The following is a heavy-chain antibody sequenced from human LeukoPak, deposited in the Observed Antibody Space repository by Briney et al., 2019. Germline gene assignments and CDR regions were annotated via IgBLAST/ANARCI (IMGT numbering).Heavy chain of an antibody. D-gene: IGHD4-23*01. J-gene: IGHJ4*02. CDR3: ARLHPLRYGGKRVHPRA. CDR1: GGSFSGYY. Sequence: SETLSLTCAVYGGSFSGYYWSWIRQPPGKGLEWIGEINHSGSTNYNPSLKSRVTISVDTSKNQFSLKLSSVTAADTAVYYCARLHPLRYGGKRVHPRAWGQGTLVTVSS. CDR2: INHSGST. V-gene: IGHV4-34*01.